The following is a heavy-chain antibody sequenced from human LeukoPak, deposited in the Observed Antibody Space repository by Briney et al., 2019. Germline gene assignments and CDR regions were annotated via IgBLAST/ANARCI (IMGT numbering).Heavy chain of an antibody. J-gene: IGHJ4*02. CDR2: INHSGST. D-gene: IGHD3-16*01. CDR1: GVSFSGYY. V-gene: IGHV4-34*01. Sequence: SETLSLTRALYGVSFSGYYWRWMPPPPRRGLEWVGEINHSGSTNHNPSLTSRVTIPVATSKNQPSLKLSSVTAADTAVYYCERGRGLHRWGQGTLVTVSS. CDR3: ERGRGLHR.